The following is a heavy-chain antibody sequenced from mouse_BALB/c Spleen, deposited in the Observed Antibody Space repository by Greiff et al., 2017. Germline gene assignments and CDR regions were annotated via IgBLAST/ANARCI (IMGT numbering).Heavy chain of an antibody. CDR1: GFTFSSFG. D-gene: IGHD2-10*02. CDR2: ISSGSSTI. Sequence: EVQRVESGGGLVQPGGSRKLSCAASGFTFSSFGMHWVRQAPEKGLEWVAYISSGSSTIYYADTVKGRFTISRDNPKNTLFLQMTSLRSEDTAMYYCARYEYGNAMDYWGQGTSVTVSS. J-gene: IGHJ4*01. CDR3: ARYEYGNAMDY. V-gene: IGHV5-17*02.